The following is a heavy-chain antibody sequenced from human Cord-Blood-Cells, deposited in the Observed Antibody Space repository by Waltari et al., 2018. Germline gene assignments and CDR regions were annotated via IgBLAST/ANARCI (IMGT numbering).Heavy chain of an antibody. CDR1: GYTFTGYY. D-gene: IGHD6-13*01. V-gene: IGHV1-2*02. CDR2: INPNSGGT. J-gene: IGHJ5*02. Sequence: QVQLVQSGAEVKKPGASVKVSCKASGYTFTGYYMHWVRQAPGQGLEWMGLINPNSGGTNYAQKFKGRFTMTRDTSINTAYMELSRLRSDDTAVYYCARDLSSSWRNWFDPWGQGTLVTVSS. CDR3: ARDLSSSWRNWFDP.